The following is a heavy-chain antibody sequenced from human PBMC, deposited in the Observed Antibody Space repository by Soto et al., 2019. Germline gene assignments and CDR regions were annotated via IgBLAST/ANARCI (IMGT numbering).Heavy chain of an antibody. CDR2: IYWDDDN. Sequence: QITLKESGPALVKPTQTLTLTCTFSGFSLSTSGEAVGWIRQPPGEALEWLALIYWDDDNRYNPTLKTRLTITKDTSKNQVVLILTNMDPVDTATYYCAHYVSASPAGWFDPWGQGILVTVSS. CDR1: GFSLSTSGEA. D-gene: IGHD3-10*01. CDR3: AHYVSASPAGWFDP. J-gene: IGHJ5*02. V-gene: IGHV2-5*02.